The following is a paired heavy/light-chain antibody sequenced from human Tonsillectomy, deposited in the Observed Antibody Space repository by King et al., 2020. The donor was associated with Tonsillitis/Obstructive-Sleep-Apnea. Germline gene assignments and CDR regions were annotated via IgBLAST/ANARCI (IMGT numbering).Heavy chain of an antibody. J-gene: IGHJ4*02. D-gene: IGHD4-17*01. CDR3: ARVTTKRYFFDY. Sequence: EVQLLESGGGLVPPGGSLRLSCAASGFTFSNCALSWVRQAPGKGLEWVSTISGSGDDTYYADSVKGRLTISRDNSKSTLFLQVNSLRPEDTAVYYCARVTTKRYFFDYWGQGTLVTVSS. V-gene: IGHV3-23*01. CDR1: GFTFSNCA. CDR2: ISGSGDDT.
Light chain of an antibody. Sequence: DIQMTQSPSSLSASVGDRVTITCQASQGINNYVNWYQQKPGKAPNLLIYDASNLQTGVPSRFSGSGSGTDFTFTISSLQPEDVATYYCQQYDSLPRAFGQGTKVEIK. CDR2: DAS. CDR1: QGINNY. J-gene: IGKJ1*01. CDR3: QQYDSLPRA. V-gene: IGKV1-33*01.